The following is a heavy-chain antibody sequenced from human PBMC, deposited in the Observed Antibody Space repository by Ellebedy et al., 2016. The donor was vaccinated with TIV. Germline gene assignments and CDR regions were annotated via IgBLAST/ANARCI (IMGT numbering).Heavy chain of an antibody. D-gene: IGHD4-23*01. J-gene: IGHJ4*02. V-gene: IGHV4-4*07. CDR1: GDSIRTYH. Sequence: MPSETLSLTCTVSGDSIRTYHWIWIRQPAGKGLEWIGLIYTSGNTNYHPSLKSRITMSVDTSRNQFSLKLHSVTAADTAVYYCARGNYGGNSALDFWGQGTLVTVSS. CDR3: ARGNYGGNSALDF. CDR2: IYTSGNT.